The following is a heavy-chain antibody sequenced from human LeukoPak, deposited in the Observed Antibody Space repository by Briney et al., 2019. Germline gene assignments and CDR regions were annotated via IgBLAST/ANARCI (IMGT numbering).Heavy chain of an antibody. CDR1: GGSITSGGNY. V-gene: IGHV4-31*03. J-gene: IGHJ4*02. CDR3: ARYYCGSSSCPGVDY. CDR2: IPHSGST. D-gene: IGHD2-2*01. Sequence: SQTLSLTCTVSGGSITSGGNYWSWIRQHPGEGLEWIGYIPHSGSTYYNPSLKSRVTISVDTSKNQFSLQLSSVTAADTAVYYCARYYCGSSSCPGVDYWGRGTLVTVSS.